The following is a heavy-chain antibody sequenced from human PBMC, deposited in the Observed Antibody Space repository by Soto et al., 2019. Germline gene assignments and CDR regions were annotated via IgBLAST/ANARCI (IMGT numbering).Heavy chain of an antibody. J-gene: IGHJ4*02. CDR2: ISSSSSYI. CDR3: AKEADYYDSSGSQRGFGYFDY. V-gene: IGHV3-21*04. Sequence: NPGGSLRLSCAASGFTFSSYSMNWVRQAPGKGLEWVSSISSSSSYIYYADSVKGRFTISRDNSKNTLYLQMNSLRAEDTAVYYCAKEADYYDSSGSQRGFGYFDYWGQGTLVTVSS. CDR1: GFTFSSYS. D-gene: IGHD3-22*01.